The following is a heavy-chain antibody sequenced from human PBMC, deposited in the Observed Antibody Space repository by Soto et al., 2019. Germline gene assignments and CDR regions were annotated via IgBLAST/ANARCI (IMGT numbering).Heavy chain of an antibody. Sequence: QVKQVESGGGVVQPGRSLGLSCAASGFTFSYHALNWIRQAPGKGLEWVAVISYDGDNKYIAESVKGRFTISRDNSKNTVSLQMNSRRAEDTAMYFCARGTTTSAFSAMDVWGQGTTVTVSS. CDR1: GFTFSYHA. CDR3: ARGTTTSAFSAMDV. V-gene: IGHV3-30-3*01. J-gene: IGHJ6*02. D-gene: IGHD1-1*01. CDR2: ISYDGDNK.